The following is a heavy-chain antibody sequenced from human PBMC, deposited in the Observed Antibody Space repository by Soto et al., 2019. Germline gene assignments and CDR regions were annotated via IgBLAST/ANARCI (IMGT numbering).Heavy chain of an antibody. CDR3: ATDQGSSWYEIDS. Sequence: EVQLLESGGGLVQPGGSLRLSCAASGFTFSNYAVTWVRQAPGKGLEWVSTISGSGGSTYYADSVKGRFTISRDNSKNTLYLHMNRLRAEDTAVYYCATDQGSSWYEIDSWGQGTLVTVSS. CDR1: GFTFSNYA. J-gene: IGHJ4*02. V-gene: IGHV3-23*01. D-gene: IGHD6-13*01. CDR2: ISGSGGST.